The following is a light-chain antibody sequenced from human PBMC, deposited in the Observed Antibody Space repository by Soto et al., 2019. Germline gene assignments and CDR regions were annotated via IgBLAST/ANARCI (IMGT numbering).Light chain of an antibody. Sequence: DVLMTQSPLSLPVTLGQPASISCRSSQSLVYSDGNTYLNWFQQRPGQSPRRLIYKVSNRDSGVPDRFSGSGSVTDFTLKISRVEAEDVGVNYWMQGTQWPRGTFCQGTRLEIK. J-gene: IGKJ5*01. CDR2: KVS. CDR3: MQGTQWPRGT. CDR1: QSLVYSDGNTY. V-gene: IGKV2-30*01.